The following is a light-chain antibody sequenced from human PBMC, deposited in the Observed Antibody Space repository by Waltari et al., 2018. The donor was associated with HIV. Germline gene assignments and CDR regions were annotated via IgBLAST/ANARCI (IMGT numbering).Light chain of an antibody. CDR1: QSLLFNANNKNY. CDR2: WAF. Sequence: DIVMTQSPDSLAVSLGERATINCKSSQSLLFNANNKNYLAWYQQKPGQSPTLLFYWAFIREFGVPDRFTGSGSGTDFTLTITSLQSEDVALYYCQQYYSVPWTFGQGTKVEIK. CDR3: QQYYSVPWT. V-gene: IGKV4-1*01. J-gene: IGKJ1*01.